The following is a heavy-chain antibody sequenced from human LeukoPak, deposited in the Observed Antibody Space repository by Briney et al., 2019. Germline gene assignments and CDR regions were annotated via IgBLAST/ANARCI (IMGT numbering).Heavy chain of an antibody. CDR2: IKQDGSEK. CDR1: GFTVSSNY. Sequence: PGGSLRLSCAASGFTVSSNYMSWVRQAPGKGLEWVANIKQDGSEKYYVDSVKGRFTISRDNAKNSLYLQMNSLRAEDTAVYYCARFPAGTGDAFDIWGQGTMVTVSS. CDR3: ARFPAGTGDAFDI. V-gene: IGHV3-7*01. D-gene: IGHD6-13*01. J-gene: IGHJ3*02.